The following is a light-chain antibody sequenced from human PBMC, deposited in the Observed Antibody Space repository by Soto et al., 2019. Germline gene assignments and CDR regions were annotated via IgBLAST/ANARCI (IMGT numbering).Light chain of an antibody. CDR2: DAS. CDR3: QQRNDWVT. Sequence: DIVMAQSPATLSVSPGERATLSCRASQSISNKLAWYQHKPGQAPRLLIYDASNRATGIPARFSGSGSGTDFILTISSLEPEDSGVYYCQQRNDWVTFGGGTKVDIK. V-gene: IGKV3-11*01. CDR1: QSISNK. J-gene: IGKJ4*01.